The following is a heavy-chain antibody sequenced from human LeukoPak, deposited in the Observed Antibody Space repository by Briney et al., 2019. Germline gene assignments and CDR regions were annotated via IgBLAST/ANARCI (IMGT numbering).Heavy chain of an antibody. CDR2: INPSGGST. D-gene: IGHD3-16*01. CDR3: ARASITGGSIFYYMDV. Sequence: ASVKVSCKASGYTFTGYYIHWVRQAPGQGLEWMGIINPSGGSTSYAQKFQGRVTMTRDTSTSTVYMELSSLRSEDTAVYYCARASITGGSIFYYMDVWGKGTTVTISS. CDR1: GYTFTGYY. V-gene: IGHV1-46*01. J-gene: IGHJ6*03.